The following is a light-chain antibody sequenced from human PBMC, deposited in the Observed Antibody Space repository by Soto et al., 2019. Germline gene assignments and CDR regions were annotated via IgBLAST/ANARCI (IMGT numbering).Light chain of an antibody. J-gene: IGKJ4*01. V-gene: IGKV1-9*01. Sequence: IQLPQSPSSLSASVGDRVTITCRASQDISSYLGWYQQKPVKAPKLLIYAAATLQIGVPSRFSGSGSGTDFTLTINSLQPEDFAPYFCQQLNNYPSTFGGGTKVEIK. CDR1: QDISSY. CDR3: QQLNNYPST. CDR2: AAA.